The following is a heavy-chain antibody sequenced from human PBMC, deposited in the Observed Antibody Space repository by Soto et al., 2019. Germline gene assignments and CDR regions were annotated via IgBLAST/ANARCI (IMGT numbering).Heavy chain of an antibody. J-gene: IGHJ4*02. CDR2: IWNDGIRK. CDR3: ARDDDNDANALDY. V-gene: IGHV3-33*01. CDR1: GFTFSKYG. Sequence: GGSLRLSCAASGFTFSKYGMHWVRQSPGKGLEWVALIWNDGIRKVYVDSVKGRFTISGDNSKNTLDLQMNNLRDEDTAVYYCARDDDNDANALDYWGPGTLVTVS.